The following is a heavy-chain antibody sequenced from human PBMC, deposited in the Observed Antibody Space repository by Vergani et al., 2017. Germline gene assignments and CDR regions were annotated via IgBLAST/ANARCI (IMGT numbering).Heavy chain of an antibody. V-gene: IGHV3-30*02. CDR3: VKDHPVLDE. J-gene: IGHJ4*02. CDR1: GFSFITYG. Sequence: QVQLVESGGGVVQPGESLRLSCAASGFSFITYGMHWVRQAPGKGLEWVAFIQKDGIDKFYADSVRGRFTISRDISKNTLYLEKNSLSAEDTALYHCVKDHPVLDEWGRGTLVSVS. CDR2: IQKDGIDK.